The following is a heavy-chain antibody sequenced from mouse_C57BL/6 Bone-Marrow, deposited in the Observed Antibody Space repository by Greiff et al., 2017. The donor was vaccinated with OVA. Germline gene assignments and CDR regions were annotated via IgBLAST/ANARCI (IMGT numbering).Heavy chain of an antibody. Sequence: VKVIESGPGLVQPSQCLSITCTVSGFSLTSYGVHWVRQSPGKGLEWLGVIWRGGSTDYNAAFMSRLSITKDNSKSQVFFKMNSLQADDTAIYYCDKNPDYYGCSYVDAMDYWYRGTSVTVSS. CDR2: IWRGGST. D-gene: IGHD1-1*01. V-gene: IGHV2-5*01. J-gene: IGHJ4*01. CDR1: GFSLTSYG. CDR3: DKNPDYYGCSYVDAMDY.